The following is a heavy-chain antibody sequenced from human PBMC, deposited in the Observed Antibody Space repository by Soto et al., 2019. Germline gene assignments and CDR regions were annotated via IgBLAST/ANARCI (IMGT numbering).Heavy chain of an antibody. CDR1: AYTFTGYY. Sequence: GASVKVSCNASAYTFTGYYMHWVRQAPGQGLEWMGWINPNSGGTNYAQKFQGRVTMTRDTSISTAYMELSRLRSDDTAVYYCARDLLMATAGTARHYFGLDVWGQGTTFTSP. J-gene: IGHJ6*02. CDR2: INPNSGGT. D-gene: IGHD5-18*01. CDR3: ARDLLMATAGTARHYFGLDV. V-gene: IGHV1-2*02.